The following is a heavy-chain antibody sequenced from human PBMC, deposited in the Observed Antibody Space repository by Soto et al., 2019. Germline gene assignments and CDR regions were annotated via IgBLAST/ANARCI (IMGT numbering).Heavy chain of an antibody. J-gene: IGHJ6*02. V-gene: IGHV4-39*01. CDR3: VGFGELSKNYYYYGMDV. D-gene: IGHD3-10*01. Sequence: QLQLQESGPGLVKPSETLSLTCTVSGGSISSSSYYWGWIRQPPGKGLEWIGSIYYSGSTYYNPSLKSRVTISVDTSKNQFSLKLSSVTAADTAVYYCVGFGELSKNYYYYGMDVWGQGTTVTVSS. CDR2: IYYSGST. CDR1: GGSISSSSYY.